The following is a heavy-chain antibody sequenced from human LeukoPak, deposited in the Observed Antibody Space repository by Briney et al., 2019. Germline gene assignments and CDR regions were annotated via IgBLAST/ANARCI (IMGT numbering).Heavy chain of an antibody. CDR3: ASPLGDSSGYYYS. CDR2: ISSSSSYI. D-gene: IGHD3-22*01. Sequence: GRSLRLSWPASGFTFSSYSMNWVRQAPGKGSEWDSSISSSSSYIYYADSVKGRFTISRDNAKNSLYLQMNSLRAEDTAVYYCASPLGDSSGYYYSWGQGTLVTVSS. CDR1: GFTFSSYS. J-gene: IGHJ4*02. V-gene: IGHV3-21*01.